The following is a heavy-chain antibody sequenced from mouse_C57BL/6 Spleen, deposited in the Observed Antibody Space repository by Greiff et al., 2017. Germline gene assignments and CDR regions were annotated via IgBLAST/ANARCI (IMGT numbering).Heavy chain of an antibody. CDR3: ARWGDYERVY. Sequence: EVQLQQSGPELVKPGASVKISCKASGYTFTDYYMNWVKQSHGKSLEWIGDINPNNGGTSYNQKFKGKATLTVDKSSSTAYMELRSLTSEDSAVYYCARWGDYERVYWGQGTTLTVSS. J-gene: IGHJ2*01. D-gene: IGHD2-4*01. CDR1: GYTFTDYY. V-gene: IGHV1-26*01. CDR2: INPNNGGT.